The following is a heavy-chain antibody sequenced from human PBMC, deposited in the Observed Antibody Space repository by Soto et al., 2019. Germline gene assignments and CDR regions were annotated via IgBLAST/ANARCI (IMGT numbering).Heavy chain of an antibody. CDR3: AKASFRFLEWLFADY. V-gene: IGHV3-23*01. Sequence: PGGSLRLSCAASGFTVSSNYMSWVRQAPGKGLEWVSAISGSGGSTYYADSVKGRFTISRDNSKNTLYLQMNSLRAEDTAVYYCAKASFRFLEWLFADYWGQGTLVTVSS. CDR1: GFTVSSNY. J-gene: IGHJ4*02. CDR2: ISGSGGST. D-gene: IGHD3-3*01.